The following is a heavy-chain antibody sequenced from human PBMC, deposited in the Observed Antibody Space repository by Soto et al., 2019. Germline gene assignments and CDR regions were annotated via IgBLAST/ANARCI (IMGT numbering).Heavy chain of an antibody. CDR1: GDSIGRFY. Sequence: QLQLHESGPGLVKPSETLSLTCNVSGDSIGRFYWSWIRQSAGKGLEWIGRVYSTGGVTYNPALKGRVTISLDRSNNRVSLEMNSVTAADTAVYFCARDLSGPGLDIWGRGTRVSVSS. D-gene: IGHD1-26*01. CDR2: VYSTGGV. CDR3: ARDLSGPGLDI. V-gene: IGHV4-4*07. J-gene: IGHJ6*02.